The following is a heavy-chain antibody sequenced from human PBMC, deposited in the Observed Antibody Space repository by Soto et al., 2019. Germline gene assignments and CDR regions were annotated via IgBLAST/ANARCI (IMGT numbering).Heavy chain of an antibody. J-gene: IGHJ4*02. CDR3: TIEVDYGFVY. Sequence: GGSLRLSCAASGFTFSNAWMNWVRQAPGKGLEWAGRVKSKTDGGTTDYAAPVKGRFTISRDDSKNTLYLQMNSLKTEDTAVYYCTIEVDYGFVYWGQGTLVTVSS. CDR2: VKSKTDGGTT. D-gene: IGHD4-17*01. CDR1: GFTFSNAW. V-gene: IGHV3-15*07.